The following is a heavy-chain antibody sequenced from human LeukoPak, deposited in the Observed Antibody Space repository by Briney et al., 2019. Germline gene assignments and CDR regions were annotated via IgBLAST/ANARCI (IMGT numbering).Heavy chain of an antibody. D-gene: IGHD6-13*01. CDR3: AGSSGASTWSAASFDY. CDR1: GFTFSSYG. CDR2: ISSSSSTI. V-gene: IGHV3-48*02. Sequence: SGGSLRLSCAASGFTFSSYGMNWVRQAPGKGLEWVSYISSSSSTIYYADSVKGRFTISRDNAKNSLYLQMNSLRDEDTAVYYCAGSSGASTWSAASFDYWGQGTLVTVSS. J-gene: IGHJ4*02.